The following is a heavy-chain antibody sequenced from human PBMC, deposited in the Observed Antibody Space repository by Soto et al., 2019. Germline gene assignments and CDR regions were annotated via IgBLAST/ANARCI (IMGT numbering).Heavy chain of an antibody. V-gene: IGHV1-46*01. D-gene: IGHD1-26*01. CDR1: GYTFRNNF. CDR2: ISPSDGST. Sequence: ASVKVSCKASGYTFRNNFMHWVRQAPGQGLEWMGVISPSDGSTNYAQRFQDKVTMTRDTSTRTVYMDLSRLRSEDTAIYYCARDQRIMGATTNFDYWGKGTMVTVSS. J-gene: IGHJ4*02. CDR3: ARDQRIMGATTNFDY.